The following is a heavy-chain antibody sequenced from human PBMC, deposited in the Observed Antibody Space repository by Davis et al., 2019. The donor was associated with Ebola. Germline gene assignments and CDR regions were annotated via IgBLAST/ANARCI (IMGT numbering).Heavy chain of an antibody. Sequence: PSETLSLTCTVSGGSINSYYWNWIRQPPGQGLEWIGYISYSGSTNYNPSLKGRVTISVDTSKNQFSLNLNSVTAADTAMYYCARGFHFSGGSYYRVLFGSWGQGTLVTVSS. CDR2: ISYSGST. V-gene: IGHV4-59*01. D-gene: IGHD2-15*01. CDR3: ARGFHFSGGSYYRVLFGS. J-gene: IGHJ4*02. CDR1: GGSINSYY.